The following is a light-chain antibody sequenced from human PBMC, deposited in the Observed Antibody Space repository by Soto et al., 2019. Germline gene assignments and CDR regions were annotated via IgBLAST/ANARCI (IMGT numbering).Light chain of an antibody. CDR3: CSYAGSTNFYV. CDR2: EVS. V-gene: IGLV2-23*02. CDR1: SSDVGSYNL. Sequence: QSALTQPASVSGSPRHSITISCTGTSSDVGSYNLVSWYQQHPGKAPKLMIYEVSKWPSGVSNRFSGSKSGNTASLTISGLQAEDEADYYCCSYAGSTNFYVFGTGNEVTV. J-gene: IGLJ1*01.